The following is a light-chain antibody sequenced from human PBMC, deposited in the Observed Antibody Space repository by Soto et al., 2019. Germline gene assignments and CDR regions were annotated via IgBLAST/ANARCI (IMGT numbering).Light chain of an antibody. CDR1: QSINSNY. CDR2: GAS. CDR3: QQYGNSPT. Sequence: EIVLTQSPGTLSLSPGERATLSCRASQSINSNYLTWYQQKPGQAPRLLIYGASSRATGIPDRFSGSGSETDFTLTISRLEPEDFAVYYCQQYGNSPTFGQGTKLEIK. J-gene: IGKJ2*01. V-gene: IGKV3-20*01.